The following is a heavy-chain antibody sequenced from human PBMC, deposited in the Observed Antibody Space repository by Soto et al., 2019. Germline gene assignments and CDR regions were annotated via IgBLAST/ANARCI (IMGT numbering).Heavy chain of an antibody. J-gene: IGHJ4*02. CDR3: ATGRGGAYEYDY. D-gene: IGHD5-12*01. CDR2: IPYDGSTK. CDR1: GFTFSSYG. V-gene: IGHV3-30*03. Sequence: SGGGVVQPGRSLRLSCAASGFTFSSYGFHWVRQAPGTGLEWVAGIPYDGSTKYYADSVKGRFTLSRDNSKNTLYLQMNSLRAEDTAVYYCATGRGGAYEYDYWGQGTLVTVSS.